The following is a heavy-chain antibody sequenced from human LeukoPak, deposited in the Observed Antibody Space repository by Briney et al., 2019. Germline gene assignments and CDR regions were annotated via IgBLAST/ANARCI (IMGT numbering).Heavy chain of an antibody. Sequence: VASVKVSCKASGYTFTGYYMHWVRQAPGQGLEWMGWINPNSGGTNYAQKFQGRVTMTRDTSISTAYMELSRLRSDDTAVYYCARDEALWDVVVSWFDPWGQGTLVTVSS. CDR2: INPNSGGT. J-gene: IGHJ5*02. V-gene: IGHV1-2*02. D-gene: IGHD2-2*01. CDR1: GYTFTGYY. CDR3: ARDEALWDVVVSWFDP.